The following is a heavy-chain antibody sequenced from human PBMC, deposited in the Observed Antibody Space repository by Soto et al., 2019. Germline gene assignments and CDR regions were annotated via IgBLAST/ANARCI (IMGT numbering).Heavy chain of an antibody. CDR3: AREIVVVPAATPFYGMDV. CDR2: ISYDGSNK. V-gene: IGHV3-30-3*01. Sequence: QVQLVESGGGVVQPGRSLRLSRAASGFTFSSYAMHWVRQAPGKGLEWVAVISYDGSNKYYADSVKGRFTISRDNSKNTLYLQMNSLRDEDTAVYYCAREIVVVPAATPFYGMDVWGQGTTVTVSS. J-gene: IGHJ6*02. CDR1: GFTFSSYA. D-gene: IGHD2-2*02.